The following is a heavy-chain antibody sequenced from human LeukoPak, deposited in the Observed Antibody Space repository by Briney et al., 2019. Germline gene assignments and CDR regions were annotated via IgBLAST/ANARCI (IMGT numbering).Heavy chain of an antibody. CDR2: IYYSGST. J-gene: IGHJ4*02. Sequence: KPSETLSLTCTVSGGSISNDYRSWIRQSPGKGLEWIGFIYYSGSTNYNPSLKSRVTISVDTSKNQLSLKLSSVTATDTAVYYCARRARAIDNWGQGTLVTVSS. V-gene: IGHV4-59*08. CDR3: ARRARAIDN. CDR1: GGSISNDY. D-gene: IGHD5-12*01.